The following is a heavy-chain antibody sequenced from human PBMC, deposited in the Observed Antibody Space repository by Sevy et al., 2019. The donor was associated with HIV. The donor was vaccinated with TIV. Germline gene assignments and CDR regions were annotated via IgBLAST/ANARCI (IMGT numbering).Heavy chain of an antibody. D-gene: IGHD1-26*01. CDR1: GFTFSSYW. J-gene: IGHJ3*02. V-gene: IGHV3-7*01. CDR2: INQDGSEK. CDR3: ARAAYSGSYDI. Sequence: GGSLRLSCAASGFTFSSYWMHWVRQAPGKGLEWVANINQDGSEKYYVDSVKGRFTISRDNAKNSLYLQMNSLRAEDTAVYYCARAAYSGSYDIWGQGTMVTVSS.